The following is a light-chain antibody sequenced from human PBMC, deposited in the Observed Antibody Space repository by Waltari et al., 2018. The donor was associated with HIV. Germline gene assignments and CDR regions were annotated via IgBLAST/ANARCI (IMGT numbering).Light chain of an antibody. Sequence: QPVLTQPPSASASLGASVTLTCTLSSGYSNYTVAWYQQSPGTGPRFVRRVGTGGIVGSKGDGIPDRFSVLGSGLNRYLTIKNIQEEDESDYHCGADHGSGSNFVYVFGTGTKVTVL. CDR2: VGTGGIVG. V-gene: IGLV9-49*01. J-gene: IGLJ1*01. CDR1: SGYSNYT. CDR3: GADHGSGSNFVYV.